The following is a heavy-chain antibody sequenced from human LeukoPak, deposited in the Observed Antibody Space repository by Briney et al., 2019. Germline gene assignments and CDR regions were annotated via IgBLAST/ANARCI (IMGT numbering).Heavy chain of an antibody. J-gene: IGHJ5*02. V-gene: IGHV1-69*04. D-gene: IGHD6-13*01. CDR1: GGTFSSYA. CDR3: ASGLAAAPNNWFGP. CDR2: IIPILGIA. Sequence: GASVKVSCKASGGTFSSYAISWVRQAPGQGLEWMGRIIPILGIANYAQKFQGRVTITADKSTSTAYMELSSLRSEDTAVYYCASGLAAAPNNWFGPWGQGTLVTVSS.